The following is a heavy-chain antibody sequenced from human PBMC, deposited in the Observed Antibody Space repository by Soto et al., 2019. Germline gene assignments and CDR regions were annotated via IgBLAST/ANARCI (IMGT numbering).Heavy chain of an antibody. D-gene: IGHD6-13*01. Sequence: GEALKICCKVSGYSFVNYWIGWVSQMHGKGLEWMGIIYPGDSDTRYSPSFQGQVTISADKSISTAYLQWSSLKASDTAMYYCARHVWAAARQLGMDVWGQGTTVTVSS. CDR1: GYSFVNYW. CDR3: ARHVWAAARQLGMDV. CDR2: IYPGDSDT. V-gene: IGHV5-51*01. J-gene: IGHJ6*02.